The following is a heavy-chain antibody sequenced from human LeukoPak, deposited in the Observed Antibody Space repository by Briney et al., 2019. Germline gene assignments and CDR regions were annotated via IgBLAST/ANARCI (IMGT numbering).Heavy chain of an antibody. D-gene: IGHD6-13*01. J-gene: IGHJ4*02. V-gene: IGHV3-30*02. CDR3: AKDHYSSSWYLDY. Sequence: PGGSLRLSCAASGFTFSSYGMHWVRQAPGKGLEWVAFIRYDGSNKYYADSVKGRFTISRDNSKNTLYLQMNSLRAEDTAVYYCAKDHYSSSWYLDYWGQGTLVTVSS. CDR2: IRYDGSNK. CDR1: GFTFSSYG.